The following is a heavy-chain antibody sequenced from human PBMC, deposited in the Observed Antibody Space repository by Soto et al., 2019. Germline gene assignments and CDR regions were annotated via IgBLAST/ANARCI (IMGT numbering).Heavy chain of an antibody. V-gene: IGHV3-30*18. CDR2: ISYDGTNK. CDR1: GFTFSSYG. Sequence: QVQLVESGGGVVQPGRSLRLSCAASGFTFSSYGMHWVRQAPGKGLEWVAVISYDGTNKYYADSVKGRFTISRDNSKNTLYLQMNSLRAEDTAVYYCAKDLLRPGRAYGMDVWGLGTMVTVSS. J-gene: IGHJ6*02. CDR3: AKDLLRPGRAYGMDV.